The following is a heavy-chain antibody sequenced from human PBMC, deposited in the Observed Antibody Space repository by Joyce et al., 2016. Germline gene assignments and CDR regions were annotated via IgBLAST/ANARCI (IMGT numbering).Heavy chain of an antibody. D-gene: IGHD2-15*01. Sequence: EVQLVQSGAEVKKPGESLRISCKGSGYSFTSYWINWVRQRPGKGLGWMGRMAPSDSYTNYSPSFQGHVTISAYKSISTAYLQWSSLKASDTAMYYCARPRYCSGGSCLNWFDPWGQGTLVTVSS. CDR3: ARPRYCSGGSCLNWFDP. J-gene: IGHJ5*02. CDR2: MAPSDSYT. CDR1: GYSFTSYW. V-gene: IGHV5-10-1*01.